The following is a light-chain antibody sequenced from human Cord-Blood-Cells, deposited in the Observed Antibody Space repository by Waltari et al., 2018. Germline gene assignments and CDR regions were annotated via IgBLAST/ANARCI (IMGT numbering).Light chain of an antibody. J-gene: IGKJ1*01. CDR2: WAS. V-gene: IGKV4-1*01. CDR1: QSVLYSSNNKNY. CDR3: QQYYSTPRT. Sequence: DIVMTQSTDSLAVSLGESSTINCKSSQSVLYSSNNKNYLAWYQQKPGQPPKLLIYWASTRESGVPDRFSGSGSGTDFTLTISSLQAEDVAVYYCQQYYSTPRTFGQGTKVEIK.